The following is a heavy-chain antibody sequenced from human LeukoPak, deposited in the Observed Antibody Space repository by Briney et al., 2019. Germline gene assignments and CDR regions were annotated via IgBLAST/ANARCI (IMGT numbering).Heavy chain of an antibody. V-gene: IGHV3-15*01. CDR2: IKSKTDGETT. CDR3: TWDYDGS. D-gene: IGHD4-17*01. J-gene: IGHJ5*01. Sequence: GSLRLSCAASGFTFSNAWMSWVRQAPGRGLEWVGRIKSKTDGETTDYAAPVKGRFTISRDDSKNTLYLQINSLKTEDTAVYYCTWDYDGSWSHGTLVTVSS. CDR1: GFTFSNAW.